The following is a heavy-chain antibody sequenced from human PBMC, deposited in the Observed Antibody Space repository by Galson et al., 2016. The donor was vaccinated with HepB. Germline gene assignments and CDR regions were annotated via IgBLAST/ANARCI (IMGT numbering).Heavy chain of an antibody. CDR2: ISSRSSSI. CDR3: ARDGHRDVEVATIHDYYYGMNV. CDR1: GFTFSVSA. J-gene: IGHJ6*02. D-gene: IGHD5-12*01. Sequence: SLRLSCAASGFTFSVSAIHWVRQAPGKGLEWVSYISSRSSSIYYADSVKGRFTISRDNAKNSLYLQMNSLRDEDTAVYYCARDGHRDVEVATIHDYYYGMNVWGQGTTVTVSS. V-gene: IGHV3-48*02.